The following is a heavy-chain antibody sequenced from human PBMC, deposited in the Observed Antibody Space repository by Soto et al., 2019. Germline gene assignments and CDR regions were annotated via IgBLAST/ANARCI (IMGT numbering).Heavy chain of an antibody. CDR2: IYYRGSP. Sequence: SETLSLTCTVSGGSISNEKCYWGWIRQPPGKGLEWIGGIYYRGSPVSNPSLNSRVTISVDASKNHFSLKLSSVTAADTALYYCVCDVDVWGQGTTVTVSS. J-gene: IGHJ6*02. V-gene: IGHV4-39*02. CDR3: VCDVDV. CDR1: GGSISNEKCY.